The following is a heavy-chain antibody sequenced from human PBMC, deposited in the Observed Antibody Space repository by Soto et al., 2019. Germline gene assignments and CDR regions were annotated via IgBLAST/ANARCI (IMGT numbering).Heavy chain of an antibody. CDR3: ATSNWFDP. V-gene: IGHV4-39*01. J-gene: IGHJ5*02. CDR2: LYYSGTP. CDR1: GGSMSSRGYY. Sequence: QLQLQESCPGLAKPSETLSLTCTVSGGSMSSRGYYWGWIRQPPGKGLEWIGTLYYSGTPYYSPPLMNRVTIYVYKSKTQFSLNMSSVTAADTAVYYCATSNWFDPWGQGTLVTVSS.